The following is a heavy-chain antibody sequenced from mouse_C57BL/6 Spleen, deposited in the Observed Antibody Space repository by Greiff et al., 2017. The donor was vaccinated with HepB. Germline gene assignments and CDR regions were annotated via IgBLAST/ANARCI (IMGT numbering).Heavy chain of an antibody. CDR3: ARWGIYYGNYDYAMDY. V-gene: IGHV1-53*01. J-gene: IGHJ4*01. Sequence: QVQLQQPGTELVKPGASLKLSCKASGYTFTSYWMHWVKQRPGQGLEWIGNINPSNGGTNYNEKFKSKATLTVDKSSSTAYMQLSSLTSEDSAVYYCARWGIYYGNYDYAMDYWGQGTSVTVSS. CDR1: GYTFTSYW. D-gene: IGHD2-1*01. CDR2: INPSNGGT.